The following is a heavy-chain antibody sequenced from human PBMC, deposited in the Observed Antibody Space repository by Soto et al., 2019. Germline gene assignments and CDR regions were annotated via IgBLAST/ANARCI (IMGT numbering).Heavy chain of an antibody. CDR1: GGSINSEHYH. J-gene: IGHJ6*02. CDR2: IHYTGSI. Sequence: QVQLQESGPGLVRPSQTLSLTCTVSGGSINSEHYHWTWIRQAPGKGLEWSGYIHYTGSISYKPSLQRRVTSSVDTTKNLFSWNRSCVTAADTAVYFCVREDDGGDRDSYALDVGGQETTVTVSS. D-gene: IGHD2-21*02. CDR3: VREDDGGDRDSYALDV. V-gene: IGHV4-30-4*01.